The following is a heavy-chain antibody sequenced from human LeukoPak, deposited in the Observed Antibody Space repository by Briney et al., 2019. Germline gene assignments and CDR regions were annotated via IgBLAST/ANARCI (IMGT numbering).Heavy chain of an antibody. V-gene: IGHV4-59*01. D-gene: IGHD4-17*01. Sequence: SEALSLTCTVSGGSISTYYWSWIRQPPGKGLEWIGYIYISGTTNYNPSLKSRVTMSVDTSKNQLSMKLSSVTAADTAVYYCARGSDFGDCWGQGTLVTVSS. CDR3: ARGSDFGDC. J-gene: IGHJ4*02. CDR1: GGSISTYY. CDR2: IYISGTT.